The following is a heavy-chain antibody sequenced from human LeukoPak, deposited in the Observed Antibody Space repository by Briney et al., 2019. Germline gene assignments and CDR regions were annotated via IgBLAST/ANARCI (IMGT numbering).Heavy chain of an antibody. J-gene: IGHJ4*02. V-gene: IGHV3-23*01. D-gene: IGHD3-9*01. CDR1: GFTFSSYE. CDR3: AKEGGYFDWPYTFDY. CDR2: ISASGDST. Sequence: GGSLRLSCAASGFTFSSYEMNWVRQAPGKGLEWVSGISASGDSTYSADSVKGRFTISRDNSKNTLSLQMKSLRAEDTAVYYCAKEGGYFDWPYTFDYWGQGILVTVSS.